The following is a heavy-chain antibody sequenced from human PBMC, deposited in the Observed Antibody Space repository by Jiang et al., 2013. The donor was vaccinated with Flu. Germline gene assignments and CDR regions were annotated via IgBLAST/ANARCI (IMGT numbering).Heavy chain of an antibody. Sequence: QLLESGAEVKKPGSSVKVSCKASGGTFSSYSLNWVRQAPGQGLESMGGIILMFGIVNYAQKFQGRVTITADEPTSTAYMELSSLRSEDTAVYYCAREGPPDSSGTYPNYFDYWGQGTLVTVSS. J-gene: IGHJ4*02. CDR2: IILMFGIV. V-gene: IGHV1-69*01. CDR3: AREGPPDSSGTYPNYFDY. D-gene: IGHD3-10*01. CDR1: GGTFSSYS.